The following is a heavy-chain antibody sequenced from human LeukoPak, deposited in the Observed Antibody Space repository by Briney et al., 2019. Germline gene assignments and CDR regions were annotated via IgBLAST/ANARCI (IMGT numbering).Heavy chain of an antibody. CDR2: IYYSGST. Sequence: PSETLSLTCTVSGGSISSGSYYWSWIRQPAGKGLEWIGSIYYSGSTYYNPSLKSRVTISVDTSKNQFSLKLSSVTAADTAVYYCSSSDYVYYFDYWGQGTLVTVSS. D-gene: IGHD4/OR15-4a*01. J-gene: IGHJ4*02. CDR1: GGSISSGSYY. CDR3: SSSDYVYYFDY. V-gene: IGHV4-39*01.